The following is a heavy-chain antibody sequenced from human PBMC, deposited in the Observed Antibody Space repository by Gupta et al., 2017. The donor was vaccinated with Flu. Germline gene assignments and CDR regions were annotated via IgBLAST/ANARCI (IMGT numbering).Heavy chain of an antibody. Sequence: EVQLVESGGGLTQPGGSLRLSCAASGFRVSDYYIDWVRQAPGKGLEWVGRTRDKTKSFSTDYAASVRGRFSISRDNSKNMVYLQMDSLQIDDAAVYYCARTLVYNDMHVWGQGTTVTVSS. J-gene: IGHJ6*02. CDR2: TRDKTKSFST. CDR3: ARTLVYNDMHV. V-gene: IGHV3-72*01. CDR1: GFRVSDYY. D-gene: IGHD3-10*01.